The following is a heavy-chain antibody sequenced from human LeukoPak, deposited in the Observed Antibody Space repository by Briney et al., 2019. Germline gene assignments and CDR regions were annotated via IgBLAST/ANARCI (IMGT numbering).Heavy chain of an antibody. Sequence: SETLSLTCTVSGGSISSYYWSWIRQPPGKGLEWIGYIYYSGSTNYNPSLKSRVTMSIDTSMNQFSLKLSSVTAADTAVYYCARDRVAAGALYYFDYWGRGTLVTVSS. CDR3: ARDRVAAGALYYFDY. CDR2: IYYSGST. V-gene: IGHV4-59*12. CDR1: GGSISSYY. J-gene: IGHJ4*02. D-gene: IGHD6-13*01.